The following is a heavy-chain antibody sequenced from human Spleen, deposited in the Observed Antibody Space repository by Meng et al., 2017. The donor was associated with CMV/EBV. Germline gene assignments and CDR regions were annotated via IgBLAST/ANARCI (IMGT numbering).Heavy chain of an antibody. CDR2: INHSGST. J-gene: IGHJ4*02. CDR3: ARSGRFDY. CDR1: GGSFSGYY. D-gene: IGHD1-14*01. V-gene: IGHV4-34*01. Sequence: VQLRDGGVGILKPSEPLSLTCAVHGGSFSGYYWSWIRQPPGKGLEWIGEINHSGSTNYNPSLKSRVTISVDTSKNQFSLKLSSVTAADTAVYYCARSGRFDYWGQGTLVTVSS.